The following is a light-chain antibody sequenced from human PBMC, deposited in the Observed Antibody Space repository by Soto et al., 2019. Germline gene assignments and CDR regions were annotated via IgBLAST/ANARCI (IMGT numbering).Light chain of an antibody. CDR3: SSFTSSNTLV. Sequence: QSALTQPASVSGSPGQSITISCTGTSSDVGGYNYVSWYQHHPGKAPKLMIYEVSNRPSGVSNRFSGSKSDNTASLTISGLQAEDEGDYYCSSFTSSNTLVFGTGTQLTVL. CDR1: SSDVGGYNY. J-gene: IGLJ1*01. CDR2: EVS. V-gene: IGLV2-14*01.